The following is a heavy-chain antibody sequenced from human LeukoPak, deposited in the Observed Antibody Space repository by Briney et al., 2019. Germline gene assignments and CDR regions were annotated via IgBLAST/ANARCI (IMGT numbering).Heavy chain of an antibody. CDR2: INHSGST. V-gene: IGHV4-34*01. CDR3: ARAGRYDYVWGSYRSYYFDY. Sequence: PSETLSLTCAVYGVSFSGYYWSWIRQPPGKGLEWIVEINHSGSTNYNPSLKSRVTISVDTSKNQFSLKLSSVTAAETAVYYCARAGRYDYVWGSYRSYYFDYWGEGTLVTVSS. CDR1: GVSFSGYY. D-gene: IGHD3-16*02. J-gene: IGHJ4*02.